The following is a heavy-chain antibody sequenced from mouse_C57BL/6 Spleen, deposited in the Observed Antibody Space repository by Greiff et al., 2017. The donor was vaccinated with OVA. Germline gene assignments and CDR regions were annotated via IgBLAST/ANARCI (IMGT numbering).Heavy chain of an antibody. CDR3: ARKGGYYYAMDY. J-gene: IGHJ4*01. V-gene: IGHV2-2*01. CDR2: IWSGGST. CDR1: GFSLTSYG. Sequence: QVQLQQSGPGLVQPSQSLSITCTVSGFSLTSYGVHWVRQSPGKGLAWLGVIWSGGSTDYNAAFISRLSISKDDSKSQVFFKMNRLQADDTAIYCGARKGGYYYAMDYWGQGTSVTVSS.